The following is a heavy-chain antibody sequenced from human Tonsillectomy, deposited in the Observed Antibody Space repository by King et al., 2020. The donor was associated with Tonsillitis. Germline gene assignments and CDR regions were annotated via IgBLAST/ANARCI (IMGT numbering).Heavy chain of an antibody. CDR1: GGTFSSYA. J-gene: IGHJ4*02. D-gene: IGHD3-10*01. CDR3: ARQGADMVLDY. Sequence: EQLVQSGAEVKKPGSSVKVSCKASGGTFSSYAISWVRQAPGQGLEWMGRIIPILGITNYAQKFQGRVTITADNSTSTAYMELSSLRSEDTAVYYCARQGADMVLDYWGQGTLVTVSS. V-gene: IGHV1-69*09. CDR2: IIPILGIT.